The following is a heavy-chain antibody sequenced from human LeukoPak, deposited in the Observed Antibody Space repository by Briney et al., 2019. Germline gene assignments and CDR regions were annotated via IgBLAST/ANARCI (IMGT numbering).Heavy chain of an antibody. V-gene: IGHV1-18*04. J-gene: IGHJ4*02. Sequence: ASVKVSCKASGYTFTGGYYIHWLRQAPGQGLEWMGWISAYNGNTNYAQKLQGRVTMTTDTSTSTAYMELRSLRSDDTAVYYCARDLDTVTTGGFDYWGQGTLVTVSS. CDR2: ISAYNGNT. CDR3: ARDLDTVTTGGFDY. CDR1: GYTFTGGYY. D-gene: IGHD4-17*01.